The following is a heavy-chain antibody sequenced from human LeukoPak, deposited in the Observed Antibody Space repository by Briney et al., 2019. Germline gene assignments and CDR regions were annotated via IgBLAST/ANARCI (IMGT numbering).Heavy chain of an antibody. Sequence: PSETLSLTCTVSGGSISSGSYSWTWIRQPAGKQLEWIGLIYTSGSTNYNPSLKSRVSMSVDTSKNQFSLKLSSVTAADTAVYYCARDISRGVRGSVVWGQGTTVTVSS. CDR1: GGSISSGSYS. J-gene: IGHJ6*02. CDR2: IYTSGST. D-gene: IGHD3-10*01. V-gene: IGHV4-61*02. CDR3: ARDISRGVRGSVV.